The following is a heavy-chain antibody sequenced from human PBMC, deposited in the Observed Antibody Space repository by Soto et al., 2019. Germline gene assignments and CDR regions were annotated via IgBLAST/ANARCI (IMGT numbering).Heavy chain of an antibody. CDR1: GYTFASYG. D-gene: IGHD4-17*01. V-gene: IGHV1-18*01. Sequence: GASVKVSCKASGYTFASYGSSWVRQAPGQGLEWMGWISAYNGNTNYAQKLQGRVTMTTDTSTSTAYMELRSLRSDDTAVYYCARDSGYGDYEAFVDVWGQGTTVTVSS. J-gene: IGHJ6*02. CDR3: ARDSGYGDYEAFVDV. CDR2: ISAYNGNT.